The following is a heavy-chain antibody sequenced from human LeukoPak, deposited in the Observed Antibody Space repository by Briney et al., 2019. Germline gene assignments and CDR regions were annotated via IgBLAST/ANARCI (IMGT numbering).Heavy chain of an antibody. CDR1: GGSISSSSYY. D-gene: IGHD6-13*01. Sequence: PSETLSLTCTVSGGSISSSSYYWGWIRQPPGKGLEWIGYIYYSGSTNYNPSLKSRVTISVDTSKNQFSLKLSSVTAADTAVYYCARGLLAAAVNRWGQGTLVTVSS. CDR3: ARGLLAAAVNR. CDR2: IYYSGST. J-gene: IGHJ4*02. V-gene: IGHV4-61*05.